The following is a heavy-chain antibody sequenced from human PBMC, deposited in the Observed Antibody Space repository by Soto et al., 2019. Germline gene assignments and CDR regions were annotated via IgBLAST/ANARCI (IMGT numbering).Heavy chain of an antibody. V-gene: IGHV4-59*08. CDR2: IYYSGST. J-gene: IGHJ4*02. CDR1: GGSISSYY. D-gene: IGHD3-9*01. CDR3: ARSGADYDILTGYYNAMGFDY. Sequence: QVQLQESGPGLVKPSETLSLTCTVSGGSISSYYWSWIRQPPGKGLEWIGYIYYSGSTNYNPSLKRRVTISVDTSKNQFSLKLSSVTAADTAVYYCARSGADYDILTGYYNAMGFDYWGQGTLVTVSS.